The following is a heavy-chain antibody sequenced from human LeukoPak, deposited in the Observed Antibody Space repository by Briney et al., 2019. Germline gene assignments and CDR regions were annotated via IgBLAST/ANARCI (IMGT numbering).Heavy chain of an antibody. Sequence: GGSLRLSCAASGFTFSSYGMHWVRQAPGKGLEWVAVISYDGSKKHYADSVKGRFTISRDNSKNTLYLQMNSLRAEDTAVYYCANQLVVVAANYYYYGMDVWGQGTTVTVSS. CDR1: GFTFSSYG. V-gene: IGHV3-30*18. CDR3: ANQLVVVAANYYYYGMDV. D-gene: IGHD2-15*01. CDR2: ISYDGSKK. J-gene: IGHJ6*02.